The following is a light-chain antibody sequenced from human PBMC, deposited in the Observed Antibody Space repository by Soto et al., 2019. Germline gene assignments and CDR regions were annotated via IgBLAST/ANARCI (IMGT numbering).Light chain of an antibody. Sequence: DIVVPQTPLSSPVTLGQPASISCRSSESLVHSDGTTYLSWFHQRPGQPPRLLIYHISNRFSGVPDRFSGSGAGTDFTLKISRVEDEDVGVYYGMQAKQFPYTFGQGTKLEIK. V-gene: IGKV2-24*01. J-gene: IGKJ2*01. CDR2: HIS. CDR3: MQAKQFPYT. CDR1: ESLVHSDGTTY.